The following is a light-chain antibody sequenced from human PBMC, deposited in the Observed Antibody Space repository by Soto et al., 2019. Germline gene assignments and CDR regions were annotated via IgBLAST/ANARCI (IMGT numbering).Light chain of an antibody. V-gene: IGLV3-21*02. CDR2: DDT. J-gene: IGLJ1*01. CDR1: NIGAYS. CDR3: QVWDSDSDPSYV. Sequence: SYELTQPPSVSVAPGQTARITCGGNNIGAYSVYWDQQKPGQAPVLVVYDDTNRPSGIPGRFSGSNSGNTATLTISSVEAGDEAAYYCQVWDSDSDPSYVFGGGTKLTVL.